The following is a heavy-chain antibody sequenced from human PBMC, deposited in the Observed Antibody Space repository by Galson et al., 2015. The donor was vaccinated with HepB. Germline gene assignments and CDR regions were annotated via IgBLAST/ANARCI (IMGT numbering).Heavy chain of an antibody. CDR2: IKPDEREK. D-gene: IGHD5-24*01. V-gene: IGHV3-7*03. CDR1: GFTFSSYW. J-gene: IGHJ4*02. CDR3: AREDGTFDY. Sequence: SLRLSCAASGFTFSSYWMNWVRQAPGKGLEWVANIKPDEREKNYVDSVKGRFTVSGDNAEKSLFLQMSRLRPEDTAVYYCAREDGTFDYWGQGTLVTVSS.